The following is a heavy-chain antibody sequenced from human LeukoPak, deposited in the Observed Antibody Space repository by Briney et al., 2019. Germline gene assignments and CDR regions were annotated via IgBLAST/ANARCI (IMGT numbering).Heavy chain of an antibody. Sequence: PGGSLRLSCAGSGFTFSSYAMSWVRQAPGQGLEWGSVISDSGDYTSYADSVRGRFTISRDNSRNTLYLQMISLRPEDTAVYYCAKDTSIGKYCTNGVCSPFGYWGQGTLVTVSS. CDR2: ISDSGDYT. CDR3: AKDTSIGKYCTNGVCSPFGY. J-gene: IGHJ4*02. D-gene: IGHD2-8*01. CDR1: GFTFSSYA. V-gene: IGHV3-23*01.